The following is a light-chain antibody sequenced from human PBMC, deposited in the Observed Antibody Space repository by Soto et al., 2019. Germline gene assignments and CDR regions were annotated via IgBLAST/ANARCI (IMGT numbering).Light chain of an antibody. J-gene: IGKJ4*01. CDR3: QHYTSWPLT. Sequence: EIVMTQSPATLSVSPGERATLSCRASHTVSSRLAWYQQKPGQAHRLLIYGASTRATGLPAWFSGSGSGTEFTLTIRSLQSEDFAVYYCQHYTSWPLTFGGGTKVEIK. CDR1: HTVSSR. CDR2: GAS. V-gene: IGKV3-15*01.